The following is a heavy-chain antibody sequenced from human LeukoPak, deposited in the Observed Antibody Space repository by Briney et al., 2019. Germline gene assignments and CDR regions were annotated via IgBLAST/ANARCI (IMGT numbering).Heavy chain of an antibody. CDR1: GGSFSGYY. V-gene: IGHV4-34*01. J-gene: IGHJ6*02. Sequence: NPPETLSLTCAVYGGSFSGYYWSWIRQPPGKGLEWIGEINHSGSTNYNPSLKSRVTISVDTSKNQFSLKLSSVTAADTAVYYCARGSYCSGGSCPDYYGMDVWGQGTTVTVSS. CDR2: INHSGST. CDR3: ARGSYCSGGSCPDYYGMDV. D-gene: IGHD2-15*01.